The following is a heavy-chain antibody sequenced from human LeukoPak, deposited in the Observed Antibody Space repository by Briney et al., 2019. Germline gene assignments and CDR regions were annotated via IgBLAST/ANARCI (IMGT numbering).Heavy chain of an antibody. D-gene: IGHD6-19*01. J-gene: IGHJ4*02. CDR3: ARVGGPGWYGY. CDR2: INIDGSTT. V-gene: IGHV3-74*03. Sequence: PGGSLRLSCAASGFTFSSYWMHWVRQVPGKGLVWVSRINIDGSTTTYADSVKGRFTISRDNAKNTLYLQMNSLRAEGTALYYCARVGGPGWYGYWGQGTLVTVSS. CDR1: GFTFSSYW.